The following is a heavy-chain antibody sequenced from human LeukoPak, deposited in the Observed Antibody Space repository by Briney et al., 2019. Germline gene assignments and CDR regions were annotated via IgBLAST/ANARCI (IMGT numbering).Heavy chain of an antibody. J-gene: IGHJ4*02. CDR3: TWYSTSGWSIDY. V-gene: IGHV3-73*01. CDR2: IRSKANSYAT. D-gene: IGHD6-13*01. Sequence: PGGSLKLSCAVSGFTFSGSAMHWVRQASRKGLEWVGRIRSKANSYATAYASSVKGRFTISRDDSKNTAYLQMNSLKTEDTAVYYCTWYSTSGWSIDYWGQGTLVTVSS. CDR1: GFTFSGSA.